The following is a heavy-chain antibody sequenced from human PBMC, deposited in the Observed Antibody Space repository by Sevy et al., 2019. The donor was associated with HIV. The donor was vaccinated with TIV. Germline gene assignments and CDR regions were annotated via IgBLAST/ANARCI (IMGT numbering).Heavy chain of an antibody. CDR2: ISSSSSYI. J-gene: IGHJ6*02. Sequence: GGSLRLSCAASGFTFSSYSMNWVRQAPGKGLEWVSSISSSSSYIYYADSVKGQFTISRDNAKNSLYLQMNSLRAEDTAVYYCARDQASDYDFWSGYFPFYYYYGMDVWGQGTTVTVSS. CDR1: GFTFSSYS. CDR3: ARDQASDYDFWSGYFPFYYYYGMDV. V-gene: IGHV3-21*01. D-gene: IGHD3-3*01.